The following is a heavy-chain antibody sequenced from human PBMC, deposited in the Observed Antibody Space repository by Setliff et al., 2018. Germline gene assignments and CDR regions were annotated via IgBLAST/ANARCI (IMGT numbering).Heavy chain of an antibody. CDR3: ARGRNRIVVVPAAKVWFDP. Sequence: SETLSLTCAVYGGSFRGYYWSWIRQPPGKGLGWIGEINHSGSTNYNPSLKSRVTISVDTSKNQFSLKLSSVTAADTAVYYCARGRNRIVVVPAAKVWFDPWGQGTLVTVSS. D-gene: IGHD2-2*01. CDR2: INHSGST. V-gene: IGHV4-34*01. J-gene: IGHJ5*02. CDR1: GGSFRGYY.